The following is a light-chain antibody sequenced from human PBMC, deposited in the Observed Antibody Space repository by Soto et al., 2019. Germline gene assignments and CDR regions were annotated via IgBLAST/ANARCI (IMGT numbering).Light chain of an antibody. J-gene: IGKJ1*01. V-gene: IGKV3-20*01. CDR1: QSVPSTY. CDR2: GTS. CDR3: QQFGNSPWT. Sequence: VLSQSPGRLSLSPGDRATLSCRASQSVPSTYFAWYQQKSGQPPRLLISGTSNRSTGIPDRFSGSGSGGDFTLTISRLEHEDFAVYFCQQFGNSPWTFGQGTKVEI.